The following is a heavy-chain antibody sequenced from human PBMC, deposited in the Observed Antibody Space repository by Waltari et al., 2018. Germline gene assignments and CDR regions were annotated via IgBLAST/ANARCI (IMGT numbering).Heavy chain of an antibody. V-gene: IGHV3-43D*04. Sequence: EVQLVESGRVVVQPGGSLRLSCSASEFTFDDYAMHWVRQAPGKGLEWVSLISWDGGSTYYADSVKGRFIISRDNSKNSLYLQMNSLRAEDTALYYCAKDRGYSGSYFDYWGQGTLVTVSS. CDR1: EFTFDDYA. CDR3: AKDRGYSGSYFDY. J-gene: IGHJ4*02. D-gene: IGHD5-12*01. CDR2: ISWDGGST.